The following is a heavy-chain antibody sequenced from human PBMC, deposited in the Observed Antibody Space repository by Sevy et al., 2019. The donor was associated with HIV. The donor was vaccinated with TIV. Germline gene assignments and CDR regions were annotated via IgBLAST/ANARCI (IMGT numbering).Heavy chain of an antibody. CDR1: GYTFTGYY. CDR2: INPNSGGT. CDR3: ATDPGIAVAGTDYYYGMDV. V-gene: IGHV1-2*02. J-gene: IGHJ6*02. D-gene: IGHD6-19*01. Sequence: ASVKVSCKASGYTFTGYYMHWVRQAPGQGLEWMGWINPNSGGTNYAQKFQGRVTMTRDTSISTAYMELRRLRSDDTAVYYCATDPGIAVAGTDYYYGMDVWGQGTTVTVSS.